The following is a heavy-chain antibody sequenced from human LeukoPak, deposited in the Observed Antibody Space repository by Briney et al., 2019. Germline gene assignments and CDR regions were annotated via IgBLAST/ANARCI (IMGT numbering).Heavy chain of an antibody. D-gene: IGHD1-26*01. CDR1: GFTFSIYN. CDR2: ISSSSGYI. CDR3: ARGRSSASGNGYFDY. Sequence: GGSLRLSCAASGFTFSIYNMNWVRQTPGKGLEWVSLISSSSGYIYYTDSVKGRFTISRDNAKNSLYLQMNSLRAEDSAVYYCARGRSSASGNGYFDYWGQGTLVTVSS. V-gene: IGHV3-21*06. J-gene: IGHJ4*02.